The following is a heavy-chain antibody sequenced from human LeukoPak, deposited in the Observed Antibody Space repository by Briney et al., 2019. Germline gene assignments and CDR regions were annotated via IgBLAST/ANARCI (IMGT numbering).Heavy chain of an antibody. V-gene: IGHV4-59*01. CDR1: GASISSNY. CDR2: IYYSGST. Sequence: SETLSLSCTVSGASISSNYWSWIRQPPGKGLEWIGYIYYSGSTNYNPSLKSRVTISVDTSKNRFSLELSSVTAADTAVYYCARDSLLVRGGNWFDPWGQGTLVTVSS. CDR3: ARDSLLVRGGNWFDP. D-gene: IGHD3-10*01. J-gene: IGHJ5*02.